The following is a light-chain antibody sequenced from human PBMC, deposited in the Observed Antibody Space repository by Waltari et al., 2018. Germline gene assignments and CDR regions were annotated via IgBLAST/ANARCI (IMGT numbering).Light chain of an antibody. V-gene: IGLV2-23*02. J-gene: IGLJ3*02. CDR1: SSDIGTFNL. CDR3: CSYAGSRTWV. CDR2: DVS. Sequence: QSALTQPASVSGSPGQSISISCIGTSSDIGTFNLVSWYLQYPGTAPKLPIYDVSQRPSGVYNRFSGSKSGNTASLTISGLQAEDEAIYYCCSYAGSRTWVFGGGAKLTVL.